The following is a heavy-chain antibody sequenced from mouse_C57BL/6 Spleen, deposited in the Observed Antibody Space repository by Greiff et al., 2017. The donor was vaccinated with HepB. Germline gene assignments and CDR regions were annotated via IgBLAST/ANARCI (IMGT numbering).Heavy chain of an antibody. V-gene: IGHV5-17*01. CDR3: ARDYGSGYGYFDV. J-gene: IGHJ1*03. D-gene: IGHD1-1*01. CDR2: ISSGSSTI. Sequence: EVHLVESGGGLVKPGGSLKLSCAASGFTFSDYGMHWVRQAPEKGLEWVAYISSGSSTIYYADTVKGRFTISRDNAKNTLFLQMTSLRSEDTAMYYCARDYGSGYGYFDVWGTGTTVTVSS. CDR1: GFTFSDYG.